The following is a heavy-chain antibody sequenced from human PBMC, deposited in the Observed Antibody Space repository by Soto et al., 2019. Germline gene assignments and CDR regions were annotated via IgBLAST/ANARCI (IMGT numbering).Heavy chain of an antibody. Sequence: ASETLSLTCNVSSVPISEYSWSWVRQSPGKGLEWVSVISDSGGSTYYADSVKGRFTISRDNSENTVYLQMNSLRAEDTAVYYCAKPLSLVPVAIRDYYGMDVWGQGTTVTVSS. CDR2: ISDSGGST. CDR3: AKPLSLVPVAIRDYYGMDV. D-gene: IGHD2-2*02. J-gene: IGHJ6*02. CDR1: SVPISEYS. V-gene: IGHV3-23*01.